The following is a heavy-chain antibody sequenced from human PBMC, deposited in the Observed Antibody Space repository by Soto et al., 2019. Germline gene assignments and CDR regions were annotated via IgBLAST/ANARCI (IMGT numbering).Heavy chain of an antibody. J-gene: IGHJ2*01. CDR2: IYYSGST. Sequence: QVQLQESGPGLVKPSETLSLTCTVSGGSISSYYWSWIRQPPGKGLEWIGYIYYSGSTNYNPSLKSRVTISVDTSKNQFPLKLSSVTAADTPVYYCARHYGDYGIYWYFDLWGRGTLVTVSS. D-gene: IGHD4-17*01. CDR3: ARHYGDYGIYWYFDL. V-gene: IGHV4-59*08. CDR1: GGSISSYY.